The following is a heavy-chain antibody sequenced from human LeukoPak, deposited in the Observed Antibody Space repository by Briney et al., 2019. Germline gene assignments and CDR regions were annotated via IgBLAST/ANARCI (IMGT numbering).Heavy chain of an antibody. D-gene: IGHD3-9*01. CDR1: GFTFSSYA. V-gene: IGHV3-30*04. CDR2: ISYVGSNK. J-gene: IGHJ4*02. Sequence: GGSLRLSCAASGFTFSSYAMHWVRQAPGKWLERVAVISYVGSNKYYADSVKGRFTISRDNSKNPLYLQMNSLRAEDTAVYYCARDNYDILTGYYTGPDYWGQGTLVTVSS. CDR3: ARDNYDILTGYYTGPDY.